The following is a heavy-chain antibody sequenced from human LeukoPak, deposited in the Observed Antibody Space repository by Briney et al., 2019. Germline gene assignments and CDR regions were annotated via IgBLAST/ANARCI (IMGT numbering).Heavy chain of an antibody. V-gene: IGHV4-34*01. CDR3: ASALYSSSSPFDY. Sequence: SETLSLTCAVYGGSFSGYYWSWIREPPGKGLEWIGAINHSGSTNYNPSLKSRVTISVDTSKNQFSLKRRSLTAADTAVYYRASALYSSSSPFDYWGQGTLVTVSS. CDR1: GGSFSGYY. CDR2: INHSGST. J-gene: IGHJ4*02. D-gene: IGHD6-6*01.